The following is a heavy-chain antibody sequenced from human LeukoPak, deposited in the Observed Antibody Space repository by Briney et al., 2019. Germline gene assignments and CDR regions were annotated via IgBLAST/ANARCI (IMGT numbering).Heavy chain of an antibody. CDR2: INHSGST. D-gene: IGHD1-26*01. V-gene: IGHV4-34*01. J-gene: IGHJ4*02. Sequence: SETLSLTCAVYGGSFSGYYWSWIRQPPGKGLEWIWEINHSGSTNYNPSLKSRVTISLETSKNQFSLKLSSVAAADTAVYYCARVVGASNFDYWGQGTLVTVSS. CDR3: ARVVGASNFDY. CDR1: GGSFSGYY.